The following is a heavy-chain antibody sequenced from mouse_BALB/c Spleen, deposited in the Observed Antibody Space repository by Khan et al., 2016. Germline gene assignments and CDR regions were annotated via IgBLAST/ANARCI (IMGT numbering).Heavy chain of an antibody. V-gene: IGHV3-1*02. CDR1: GYSITSGYS. D-gene: IGHD4-1*01. CDR2: IHYSGSI. J-gene: IGHJ2*01. Sequence: EVQLQESGPDLVKPSQSLSLTCTVTGYSITSGYSWHWIRQFPGNKLEWMGYIHYSGSINYNPSLKSRIPITRDKSKNTFYLQLNAVTAEDTATYYCAGAPGIFDYWGQGTTLTVSS. CDR3: AGAPGIFDY.